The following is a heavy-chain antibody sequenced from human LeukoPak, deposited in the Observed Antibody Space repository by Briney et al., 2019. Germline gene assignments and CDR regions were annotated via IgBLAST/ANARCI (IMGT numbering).Heavy chain of an antibody. Sequence: SETLSLTCAVYGGSFSDLFWNWIRQPPGKGLEWIGEINHTGAINYNPSLKSRVTISVDTSKNQLSLKLTSVTAADTAVYYCASSYSSRWYYFDHWGHGTLVTVSS. CDR3: ASSYSSRWYYFDH. D-gene: IGHD6-13*01. V-gene: IGHV4-34*01. CDR2: INHTGAI. CDR1: GGSFSDLF. J-gene: IGHJ4*01.